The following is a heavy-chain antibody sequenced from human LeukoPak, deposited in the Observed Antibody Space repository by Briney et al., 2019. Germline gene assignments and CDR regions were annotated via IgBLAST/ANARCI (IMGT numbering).Heavy chain of an antibody. V-gene: IGHV7-4-1*02. D-gene: IGHD4-17*01. J-gene: IGHJ3*02. CDR3: ARVAHYGDYENAFDI. CDR2: INTNTGNP. CDR1: GYTFTSYA. Sequence: AASVKVSCKASGYTFTSYAMNWVRQAPGQGLEWMGWINTNTGNPTYAQGFTGRFVFSLDTSVSTAYLQISSLKAEDTAVYYCARVAHYGDYENAFDIWGQGTMVTVSS.